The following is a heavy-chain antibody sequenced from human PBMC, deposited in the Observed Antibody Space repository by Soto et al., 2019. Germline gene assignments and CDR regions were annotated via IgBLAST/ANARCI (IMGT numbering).Heavy chain of an antibody. V-gene: IGHV1-18*01. J-gene: IGHJ3*02. CDR3: ARDTASGGSGYYNWAFDI. CDR1: GYTFTSYG. CDR2: ISAYNGNT. D-gene: IGHD3-3*01. Sequence: VASVKVSCKASGYTFTSYGISWVRQAPGQGLEWMGWISAYNGNTNYAQKLQGRVTMTTDTSTSTAYMELRSLRSDDTAVYYCARDTASGGSGYYNWAFDIWGQGTMVTVSS.